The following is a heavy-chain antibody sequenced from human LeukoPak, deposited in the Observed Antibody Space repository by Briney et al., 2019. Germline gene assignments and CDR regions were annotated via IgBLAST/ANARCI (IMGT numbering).Heavy chain of an antibody. J-gene: IGHJ4*02. D-gene: IGHD4/OR15-4a*01. V-gene: IGHV3-66*01. Sequence: PGGSLRLSCAVSGITVSTNHVSWVRQAPGKGLEWVSVIYSGGTTYYADSVKGRFTISRDNSKNTQSLQMNSLRAEDTAVYYCARVEYGRGDYWGQGTLVTVSS. CDR2: IYSGGTT. CDR1: GITVSTNH. CDR3: ARVEYGRGDY.